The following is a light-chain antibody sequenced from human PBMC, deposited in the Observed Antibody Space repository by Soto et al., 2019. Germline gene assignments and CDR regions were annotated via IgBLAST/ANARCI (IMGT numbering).Light chain of an antibody. Sequence: EIVMTQSPATLSVSPGDRATLSCRASQSGSSSFAWYQQIPGQAPRLLIYDASTRATGIPARFGGSGSGTEFTLTISSLQSEDFAVYYCQQYNNWPPLTFGGGTKVELK. CDR3: QQYNNWPPLT. V-gene: IGKV3-15*01. J-gene: IGKJ4*01. CDR1: QSGSSS. CDR2: DAS.